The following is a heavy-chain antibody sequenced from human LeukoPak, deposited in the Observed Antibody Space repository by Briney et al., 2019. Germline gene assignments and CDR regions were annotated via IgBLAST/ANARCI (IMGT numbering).Heavy chain of an antibody. V-gene: IGHV1-2*02. CDR3: ARDGGDYSSSWSPFDY. D-gene: IGHD6-13*01. Sequence: ASVKVSCKASGYTFTGYYMHWVRQAPGQGLEWMGWINPNSGGTNYAQKFQGRVTMTRDTSISTAYMELSRLRSDDTAVYYCARDGGDYSSSWSPFDYWGQGTLVTVSS. CDR2: INPNSGGT. J-gene: IGHJ4*02. CDR1: GYTFTGYY.